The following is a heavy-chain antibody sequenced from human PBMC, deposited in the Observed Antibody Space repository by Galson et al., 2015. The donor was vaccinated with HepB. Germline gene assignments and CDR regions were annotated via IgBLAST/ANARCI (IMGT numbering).Heavy chain of an antibody. D-gene: IGHD3-22*01. CDR2: IDQDGSEK. CDR3: TRDPDGSGYSLTWYFDL. CDR1: GFTFRDYW. Sequence: SLRLSCATSGFTFRDYWMSWVRQAPGKGLEWVANIDQDGSEKFYADSVKGRFTISRDNAKNSLYLQMNSLRDEDTAVYYCTRDPDGSGYSLTWYFDLWGRGTLLTVSS. V-gene: IGHV3-7*03. J-gene: IGHJ2*01.